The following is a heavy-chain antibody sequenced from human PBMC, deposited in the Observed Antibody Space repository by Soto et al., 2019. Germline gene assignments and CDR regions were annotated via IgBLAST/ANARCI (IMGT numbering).Heavy chain of an antibody. Sequence: QITLKESGPPLVKPTQTLTLTCTFSGFSLTTDRVGVGWIRQPPGEALEWLAVIYWDDSKTYRPSLESRLTITKDPSNNQVALTMTNMDSVATATYYCAHAYGGRSLYWGQGTLVTVSS. D-gene: IGHD1-26*01. V-gene: IGHV2-5*02. J-gene: IGHJ4*02. CDR1: GFSLTTDRVG. CDR3: AHAYGGRSLY. CDR2: IYWDDSK.